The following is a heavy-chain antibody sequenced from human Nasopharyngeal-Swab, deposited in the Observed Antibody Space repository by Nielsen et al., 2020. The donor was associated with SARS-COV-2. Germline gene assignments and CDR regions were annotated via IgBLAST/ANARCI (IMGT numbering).Heavy chain of an antibody. D-gene: IGHD3-16*02. J-gene: IGHJ6*02. V-gene: IGHV1-2*02. CDR3: ARDGPYDYVWGSYRSSYYYGMDV. CDR1: GYTFTGYY. Sequence: ASVKVSCKASGYTFTGYYMHWVRQAPGQGLEWMGWINPNSGGTNYAQKFQGRVTMTRDTSISTAYMELSRLRSDDTAVYYCARDGPYDYVWGSYRSSYYYGMDVWGQGTTVTVSS. CDR2: INPNSGGT.